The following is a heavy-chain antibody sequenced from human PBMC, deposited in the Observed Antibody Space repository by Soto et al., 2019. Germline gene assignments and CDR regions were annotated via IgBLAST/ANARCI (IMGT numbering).Heavy chain of an antibody. CDR2: IYYSGST. Sequence: QVQLQESGPGLVKPSQTLSLTCTVSGGSISSGGYYWSWIRQHPGKGLEWIGYIYYSGSTYYNPSLEGRVTMSVATSKNQFSLKLSSVTAADTAVYYCAREIRTPFYYYGMDVWGQGTTVTVSS. J-gene: IGHJ6*02. CDR3: AREIRTPFYYYGMDV. D-gene: IGHD1-1*01. CDR1: GGSISSGGYY. V-gene: IGHV4-31*03.